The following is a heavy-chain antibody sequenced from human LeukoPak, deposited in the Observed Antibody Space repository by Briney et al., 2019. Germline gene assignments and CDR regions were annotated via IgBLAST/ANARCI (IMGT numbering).Heavy chain of an antibody. V-gene: IGHV3-13*01. D-gene: IGHD1-26*01. J-gene: IGHJ4*02. CDR2: IGTAGDT. CDR3: AKDGRAGGATDY. CDR1: GFTFSSYD. Sequence: GGSLRLSCAASGFTFSSYDMHWVRQATGKGLEWVSAIGTAGDTYYPGSVKGRFTISRENAKNSLYLQMNSLRAEDTAVYYCAKDGRAGGATDYWGQGTLVTVSS.